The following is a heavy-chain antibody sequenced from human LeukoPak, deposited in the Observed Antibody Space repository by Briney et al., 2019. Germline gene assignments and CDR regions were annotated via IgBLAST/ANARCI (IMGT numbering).Heavy chain of an antibody. CDR3: ARDTPSRRAAAPRPSLMDV. CDR1: GFTFSSYR. J-gene: IGHJ6*03. Sequence: GGSLGLSWEASGFTFSSYRMNWVRQAPGKGLEWVSYISSSSSTIYYADSVKGRFTISRDNAKNSLYLQMNSLRAEDTAAYYCARDTPSRRAAAPRPSLMDVWGKGTTVTVSS. CDR2: ISSSSSTI. D-gene: IGHD6-13*01. V-gene: IGHV3-48*01.